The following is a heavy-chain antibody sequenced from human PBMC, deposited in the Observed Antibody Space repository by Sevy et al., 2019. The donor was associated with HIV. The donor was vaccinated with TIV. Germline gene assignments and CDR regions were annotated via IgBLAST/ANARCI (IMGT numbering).Heavy chain of an antibody. CDR1: GFTFSSYE. Sequence: GGSLRLSCTASGFTFSSYEMNWVRQAPGKGLEWVSNIISSGSSKYYADSVKGRFTISRDNAKNSLFLQMNSLRAEDTGVYYCARGPHHYYDSSAFFDYWGQGTLVTVSS. CDR3: ARGPHHYYDSSAFFDY. V-gene: IGHV3-48*03. D-gene: IGHD3-22*01. J-gene: IGHJ4*02. CDR2: IISSGSSK.